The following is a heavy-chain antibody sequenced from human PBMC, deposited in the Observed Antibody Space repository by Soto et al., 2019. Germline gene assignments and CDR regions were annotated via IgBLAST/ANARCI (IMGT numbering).Heavy chain of an antibody. CDR1: GYTFTNND. CDR2: MNPNSGNT. Sequence: GASVKVSCKASGYTFTNNDVCWVRQTPGQGLEWMGWMNPNSGNTGYAQKFQGRVTMTRNTSISTAYMELSSLRSEDTAVYYCARGAATKIVVVMYDALEIWGQGTMVTVSS. J-gene: IGHJ3*02. D-gene: IGHD3-22*01. CDR3: ARGAATKIVVVMYDALEI. V-gene: IGHV1-8*02.